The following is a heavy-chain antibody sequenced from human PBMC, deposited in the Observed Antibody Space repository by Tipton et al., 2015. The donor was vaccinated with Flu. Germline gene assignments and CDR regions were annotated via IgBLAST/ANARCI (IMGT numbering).Heavy chain of an antibody. V-gene: IGHV5-51*01. D-gene: IGHD3-9*01. J-gene: IGHJ6*02. CDR2: IYPGDSDT. CDR3: VRQYDLLTHYSCGGDV. CDR1: GYTFSNDW. Sequence: QLVQSGPEVKKAGESLKISCKGSGYTFSNDWIGWVRQRPGKGLEWMGIIYPGDSDTRYSPSFQGQVTISVDKSISTAYLQWSSLRASDTAMYYCVRQYDLLTHYSCGGDVWGQGTTVTVSS.